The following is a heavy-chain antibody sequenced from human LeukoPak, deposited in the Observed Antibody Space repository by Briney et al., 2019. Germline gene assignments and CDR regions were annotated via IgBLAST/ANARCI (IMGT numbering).Heavy chain of an antibody. Sequence: HSGGSLRLSCAASGFTFYDYVMHWVRQAPGKGLEWVSCITWSSANIGYADSVKGRFTISRDNAKNSLYLQMNSLRPEDTAIYYCAKGSPYYYDAWGQGTLVTVSS. CDR1: GFTFYDYV. CDR3: AKGSPYYYDA. J-gene: IGHJ4*02. CDR2: ITWSSANI. V-gene: IGHV3-9*01.